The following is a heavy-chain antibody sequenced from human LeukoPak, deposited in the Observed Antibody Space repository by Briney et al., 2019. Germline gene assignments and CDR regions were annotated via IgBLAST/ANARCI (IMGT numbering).Heavy chain of an antibody. CDR1: GGSISSCY. CDR2: IYTSGST. J-gene: IGHJ5*02. CDR3: AREGYQLLSDNWFDP. V-gene: IGHV4-4*07. Sequence: PSETLSLTCTVSGGSISSCYWSLIRQPAGKGLEWIGRIYTSGSTNYNPSLKSRVTMSVDTSKNQFSLKLSSVTAADTAVYYCAREGYQLLSDNWFDPWGQGTLVTVSS. D-gene: IGHD2-2*01.